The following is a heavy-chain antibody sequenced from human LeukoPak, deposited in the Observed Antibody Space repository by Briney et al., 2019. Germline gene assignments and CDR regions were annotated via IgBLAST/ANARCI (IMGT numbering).Heavy chain of an antibody. D-gene: IGHD3-22*01. Sequence: GGSLRLSCAASGFTFSSYSMNWVRQAPGKGLEWVSSISSSSSYIYYADSVKGRFTISRDNAKNTLYLQMNSLRAEDTAVYYCARVFYISPYYDSSGYYAGWGQGTLVTVSS. J-gene: IGHJ4*02. V-gene: IGHV3-21*01. CDR3: ARVFYISPYYDSSGYYAG. CDR1: GFTFSSYS. CDR2: ISSSSSYI.